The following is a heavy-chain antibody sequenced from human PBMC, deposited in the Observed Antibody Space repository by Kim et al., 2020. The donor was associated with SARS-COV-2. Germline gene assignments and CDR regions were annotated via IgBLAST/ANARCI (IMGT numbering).Heavy chain of an antibody. V-gene: IGHV4-31*03. D-gene: IGHD2-2*01. CDR3: ARVPREVVVPAAMLADAFDI. J-gene: IGHJ3*02. Sequence: SETLSLTCTVSGGSISSGGYYWSWIRQHPGKGLEWIGYIYYSGSTYYNPSLKSRVTISVDTSKNQFSLKLSSVTAADTAVYYCARVPREVVVPAAMLADAFDIWGQGTMVTVSS. CDR1: GGSISSGGYY. CDR2: IYYSGST.